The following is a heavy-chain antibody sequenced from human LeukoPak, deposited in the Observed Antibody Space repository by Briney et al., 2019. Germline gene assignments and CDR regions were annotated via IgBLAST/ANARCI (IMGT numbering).Heavy chain of an antibody. V-gene: IGHV3-53*01. D-gene: IGHD1-1*01. CDR3: ATQLDPYYYHPGMDV. CDR1: GFTVSNNY. Sequence: PGGSLRLSCAASGFTVSNNYMSWVRQAPGKGLEWVSVIYSGGSTYYADSVKGRFTISRDNYKNTLYIQMNSLRAEDTAVYYYATQLDPYYYHPGMDVWGQGTTVTVSS. J-gene: IGHJ6*02. CDR2: IYSGGST.